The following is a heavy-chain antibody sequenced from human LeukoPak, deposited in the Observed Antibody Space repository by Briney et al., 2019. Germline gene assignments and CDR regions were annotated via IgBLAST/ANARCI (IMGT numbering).Heavy chain of an antibody. CDR3: ARDAPYYDSSGYYYGFDY. CDR2: IYYSGST. V-gene: IGHV4-38-2*02. CDR1: EFTFSDYY. J-gene: IGHJ4*02. Sequence: GSLRLSCAASEFTFSDYYMSWIRQPPGKGLEWIGSIYYSGSTYYNPSLKSRVTISVDTSKNQFSLKLSSVTAADTAVYYCARDAPYYDSSGYYYGFDYWGQGTLVTVSS. D-gene: IGHD3-22*01.